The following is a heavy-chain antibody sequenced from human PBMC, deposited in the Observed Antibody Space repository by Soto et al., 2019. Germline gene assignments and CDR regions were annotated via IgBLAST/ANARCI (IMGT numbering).Heavy chain of an antibody. V-gene: IGHV1-2*02. CDR1: GYTFTGYY. Sequence: ASVKVSFKASGYTFTGYYMHWVRQAPGQGLEWMGWINPNSGGTNYAQKFQGRVTMTRDTSISTAYMELSRLRSDDTAVYYCAKTYYDFWSGYFTYQPDPVGVDYWGQGTLVTVSS. CDR3: AKTYYDFWSGYFTYQPDPVGVDY. D-gene: IGHD3-3*01. CDR2: INPNSGGT. J-gene: IGHJ4*02.